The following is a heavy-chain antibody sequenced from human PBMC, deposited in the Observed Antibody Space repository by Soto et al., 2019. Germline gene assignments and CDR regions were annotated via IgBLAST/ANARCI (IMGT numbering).Heavy chain of an antibody. CDR2: IYYIWST. CDR3: AREDSGSSVTFLFDY. Sequence: SATQSLTCTVSGGSVRSGSDYWSWISQPPGKGLEWIGYIYYIWSTNYNPSLKSRVTISVDTSKNQFSLKLSSVTAADTAVYYCAREDSGSSVTFLFDYWGQGTLVTVSS. V-gene: IGHV4-61*01. D-gene: IGHD1-26*01. J-gene: IGHJ4*02. CDR1: GGSVRSGSDY.